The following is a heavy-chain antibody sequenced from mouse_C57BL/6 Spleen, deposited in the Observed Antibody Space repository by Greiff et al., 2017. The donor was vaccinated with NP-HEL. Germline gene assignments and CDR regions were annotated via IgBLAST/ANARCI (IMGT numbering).Heavy chain of an antibody. CDR1: GFTFSSYA. Sequence: DVKLVESGGGLVKPGGSLKLSCAASGFTFSSYAMSWVRQTPEKRLEWVATISDGGSYTYYPDNVKGRFTISRDNAKNNLYLQMSHLKSEDTAMYYCARSYYDSYAMDYWGQGTSVTVSS. CDR2: ISDGGSYT. CDR3: ARSYYDSYAMDY. D-gene: IGHD1-1*02. V-gene: IGHV5-4*03. J-gene: IGHJ4*01.